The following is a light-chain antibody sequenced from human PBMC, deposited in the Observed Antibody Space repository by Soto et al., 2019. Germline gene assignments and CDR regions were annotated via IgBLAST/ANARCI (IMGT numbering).Light chain of an antibody. J-gene: IGLJ1*01. CDR3: SSYTSSSTPFV. CDR1: SSDVGGYNY. CDR2: DVN. Sequence: QSALTQPASASGSPGQSSTISCTGTSSDVGGYNYVSWYQQHPGKAPKLMIYDVNNRPSGVSNRFSGSKSGNTASLTISGLQAEDEADYYCSSYTSSSTPFVFGTGTKVTVL. V-gene: IGLV2-14*01.